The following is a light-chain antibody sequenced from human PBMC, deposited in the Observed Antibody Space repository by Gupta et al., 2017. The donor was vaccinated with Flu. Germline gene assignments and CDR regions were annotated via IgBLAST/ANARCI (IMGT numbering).Light chain of an antibody. CDR3: QQYTGSPPT. CDR2: GAS. CDR1: QSVNNSY. Sequence: TLSLSPGERATLSCRASQSVNNSYLAWYQQTPGQPPRLLIYGASTKTADTPNMFRGSGSGTDFTLTISRLDPEDFAIYFCQQYTGSPPTFGPGAKVDIK. V-gene: IGKV3-20*01. J-gene: IGKJ1*01.